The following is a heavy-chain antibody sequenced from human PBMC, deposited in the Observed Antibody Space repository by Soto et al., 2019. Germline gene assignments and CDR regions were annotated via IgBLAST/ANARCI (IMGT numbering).Heavy chain of an antibody. CDR3: ARGGYCSSTSCSEFYP. Sequence: PSQTLSLTCAISGDSFSSNSAALNWIRQSPSRGLEWLGRTYYRSKWYNDYAVSVKSRITINPDTSKNQFSLQLSSVTAADTAVYYCARGGYCSSTSCSEFYPWGQGTLVTVSS. V-gene: IGHV6-1*01. J-gene: IGHJ5*02. CDR2: TYYRSKWYN. D-gene: IGHD2-2*01. CDR1: GDSFSSNSAA.